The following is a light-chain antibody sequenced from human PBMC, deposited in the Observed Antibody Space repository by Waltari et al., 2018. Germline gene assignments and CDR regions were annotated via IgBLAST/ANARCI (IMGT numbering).Light chain of an antibody. CDR2: DVN. CDR3: CSYAGSNNYV. V-gene: IGLV2-11*01. J-gene: IGLJ1*01. CDR1: GSDVGTYNY. Sequence: QSALTQPRSVSGSPGQSVTISCTGTGSDVGTYNYVSWYQQAPGPAPKPLIYDVNKWPPGVPVCFSGVNSGNTASLTISWLQAEDESDYYCCSYAGSNNYVFGTGTEVTVL.